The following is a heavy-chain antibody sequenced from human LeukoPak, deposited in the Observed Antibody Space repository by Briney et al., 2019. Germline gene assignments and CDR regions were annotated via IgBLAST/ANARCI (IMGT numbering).Heavy chain of an antibody. CDR1: GGSFRGYY. J-gene: IGHJ4*02. D-gene: IGHD5-18*01. CDR3: ARARLGYSYDY. Sequence: SDTLSLTCAVYGGSFRGYYWSWIRQPPGKGLEWIGEINHSGSTNYNPSLKSRVTISVDTSKNQFSLKLSSVTAADTAVYYCARARLGYSYDYWGQGTLVTVSS. V-gene: IGHV4-34*01. CDR2: INHSGST.